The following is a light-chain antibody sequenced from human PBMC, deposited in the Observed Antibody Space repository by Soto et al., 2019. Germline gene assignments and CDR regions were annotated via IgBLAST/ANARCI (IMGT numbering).Light chain of an antibody. CDR1: TSDVGFFNY. J-gene: IGLJ3*02. V-gene: IGLV2-14*01. CDR3: SSYTGSDAGV. CDR2: EVT. Sequence: QSALTQPASVSGSPGQSITISCTGTTSDVGFFNYVSWHQQHPGKAPKLIIFEVTNRPSGVSNRFSGSKSGNTASLTISGLQAEDEADYYCSSYTGSDAGVFGGGTKLTVL.